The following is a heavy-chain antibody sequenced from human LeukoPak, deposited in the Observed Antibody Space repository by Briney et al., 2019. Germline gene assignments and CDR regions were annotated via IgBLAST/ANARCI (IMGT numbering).Heavy chain of an antibody. V-gene: IGHV4-39*07. CDR3: ARRVNCTNGVCYQDFDY. D-gene: IGHD2-8*01. CDR2: INHSGST. J-gene: IGHJ4*02. CDR1: GGSITMTSFY. Sequence: SETLSLTCTVSGGSITMTSFYWSWIRQPPGTGLEWIGEINHSGSTNYNPSLKSRVTISVDTSKNQFSLKLSSVTAADTAVYYCARRVNCTNGVCYQDFDYWGQGTLVTVSS.